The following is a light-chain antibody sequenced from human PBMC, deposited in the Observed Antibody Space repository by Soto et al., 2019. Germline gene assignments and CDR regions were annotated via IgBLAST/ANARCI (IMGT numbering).Light chain of an antibody. J-gene: IGKJ1*01. CDR3: RQDCNWWT. CDR2: IAP. V-gene: IGKV1-6*01. Sequence: AIQMTQSPSSLSASVEDRVTITCRASQGSGNDLGWYQQQPGKAPNLLIYIAPSLQSGVPSSFSGSGSDRDFTLTISSLQPEDFATYYCRQDCNWWTFGQGTKVDIK. CDR1: QGSGND.